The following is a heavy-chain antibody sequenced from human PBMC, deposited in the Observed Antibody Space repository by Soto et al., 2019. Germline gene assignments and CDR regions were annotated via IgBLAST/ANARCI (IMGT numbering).Heavy chain of an antibody. V-gene: IGHV3-23*01. Sequence: GGFLRLSCAVSGLSFSSYAMTWVRQSPGKGLEWVSSISRSGNSTYSADSVRGRFTISRDNSKNTLYLQMNSLRAEDTAVYYCAKDAKILDWLPTSYYFDFWGQGALVTVSS. D-gene: IGHD3-9*01. CDR1: GLSFSSYA. CDR3: AKDAKILDWLPTSYYFDF. J-gene: IGHJ4*02. CDR2: ISRSGNST.